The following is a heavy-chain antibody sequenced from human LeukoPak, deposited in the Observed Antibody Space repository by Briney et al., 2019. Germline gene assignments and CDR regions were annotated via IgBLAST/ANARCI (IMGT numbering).Heavy chain of an antibody. CDR3: VRDRGTYRPIDY. CDR1: AFSLNAYN. Sequence: GGSLRLSCAASAFSLNAYNMNWLRQAAGKGLEWVSSISYTGTYIYYADSVKGRFTISRDNAQNSLYLQMNSLRAEDTAIYYCVRDRGTYRPIDYWGQGTLVTVSS. CDR2: ISYTGTYI. D-gene: IGHD1-26*01. J-gene: IGHJ4*02. V-gene: IGHV3-21*04.